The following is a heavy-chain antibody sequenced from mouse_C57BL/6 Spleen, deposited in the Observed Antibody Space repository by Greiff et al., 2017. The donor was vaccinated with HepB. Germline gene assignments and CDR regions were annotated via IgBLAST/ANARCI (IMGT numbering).Heavy chain of an antibody. V-gene: IGHV5-9*01. CDR1: GFTFSSYT. J-gene: IGHJ1*03. D-gene: IGHD4-1*01. CDR3: ARELGRGYFDV. CDR2: ISGGGGNT. Sequence: EVHLVESGGGLVKPGGSLKLSCAASGFTFSSYTMSWVRQTPEKRLEWVATISGGGGNTYYPDSVKGRFTISRDNAKNTLYLQMSSLRSEDTALYYCARELGRGYFDVWGTGTTVTVSS.